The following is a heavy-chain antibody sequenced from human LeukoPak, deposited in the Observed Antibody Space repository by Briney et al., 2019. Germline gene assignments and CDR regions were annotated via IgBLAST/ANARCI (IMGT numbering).Heavy chain of an antibody. Sequence: GGSLRLSCAASGFTFSSYAMSWVRQAPGRGLEWVSAISGDGGRTYYADSVKGRFTVSRDNSINTLYLQMNSLRAEDTAVYYCAKRNCSGGRCYPLDYWGQGTLVTVSS. CDR1: GFTFSSYA. J-gene: IGHJ4*02. D-gene: IGHD2-15*01. V-gene: IGHV3-23*01. CDR3: AKRNCSGGRCYPLDY. CDR2: ISGDGGRT.